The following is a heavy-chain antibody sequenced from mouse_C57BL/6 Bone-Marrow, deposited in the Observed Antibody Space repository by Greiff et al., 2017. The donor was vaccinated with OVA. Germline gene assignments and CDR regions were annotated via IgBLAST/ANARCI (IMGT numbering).Heavy chain of an antibody. CDR1: GFTFSSYA. CDR3: TRESQDYAMDY. J-gene: IGHJ4*01. V-gene: IGHV5-9-1*02. Sequence: EVMLVESGEGLVKPGGSLKLSCAASGFTFSSYAMSWVRQTPEKRLEWVAYISSGGDYIYYADTVKGRFTISRDNARNTLYLQMSSLKSEDTAMYYCTRESQDYAMDYWGQGTSVTVSS. CDR2: ISSGGDYI.